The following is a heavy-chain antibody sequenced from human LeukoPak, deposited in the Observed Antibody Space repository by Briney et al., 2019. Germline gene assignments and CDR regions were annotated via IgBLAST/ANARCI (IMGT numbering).Heavy chain of an antibody. J-gene: IGHJ4*02. CDR2: IIPILGTA. Sequence: SVEVSCKAPGDTFSSYAISWVRQAPGQRLEWMGRIIPILGTANYAQKFQGRVTITTDESTSTAYMELSSLRSEDTAVYYCARDTPCSSSDQDFDYWGQGTLVTVSS. D-gene: IGHD6-6*01. V-gene: IGHV1-69*05. CDR1: GDTFSSYA. CDR3: ARDTPCSSSDQDFDY.